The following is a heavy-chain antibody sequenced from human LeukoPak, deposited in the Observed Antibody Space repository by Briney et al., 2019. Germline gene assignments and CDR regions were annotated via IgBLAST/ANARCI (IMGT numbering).Heavy chain of an antibody. V-gene: IGHV3-74*01. CDR1: GFTFSSYG. J-gene: IGHJ4*02. CDR2: INSDGSST. Sequence: GGSLRLSCAASGFTFSSYGIHWVRQAPGKGLVWVSRINSDGSSTSYADSVKGRFTISRDNAKNTLYLQMNSLRAEDTAVYYCARSSDGYSYGWVYWGQGTLVTVSS. D-gene: IGHD5-18*01. CDR3: ARSSDGYSYGWVY.